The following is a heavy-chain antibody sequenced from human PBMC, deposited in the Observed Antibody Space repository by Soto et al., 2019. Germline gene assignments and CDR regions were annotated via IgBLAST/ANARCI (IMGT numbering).Heavy chain of an antibody. CDR3: ARDPPPNSL. V-gene: IGHV1-18*01. J-gene: IGHJ4*02. CDR1: GYTFTSYA. CDR2: INAYNSHT. Sequence: QVQLVQSGAEVKKPGASVKVSCKASGYTFTSYAISWVRQAPAQGLEGMGWINAYNSHTNYAQKLQGRVTMTTNTSTSTAYRELRRLRSGDTAVYYCARDPPPNSLWGQGTLVTVSS. D-gene: IGHD7-27*01.